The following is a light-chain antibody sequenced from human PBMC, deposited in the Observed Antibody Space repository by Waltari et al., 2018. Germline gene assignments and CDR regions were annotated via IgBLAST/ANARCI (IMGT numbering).Light chain of an antibody. V-gene: IGLV2-14*01. CDR1: SSDIGGYDY. CDR3: SSYTRRNTPSSV. Sequence: QSALTQPASVSGSPGQSITISCTGTSSDIGGYDYVSWYQQHPGKAPKLLIYEVTNLPSGVSNRFSGSKSVNTASLAISGLQPEDEADYYCSSYTRRNTPSSVFGTGTQVTVL. J-gene: IGLJ1*01. CDR2: EVT.